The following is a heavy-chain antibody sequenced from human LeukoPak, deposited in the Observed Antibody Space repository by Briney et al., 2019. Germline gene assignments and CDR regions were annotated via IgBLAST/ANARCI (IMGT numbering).Heavy chain of an antibody. CDR3: ARRLPLYAPDVFDT. J-gene: IGHJ3*02. V-gene: IGHV4-39*01. D-gene: IGHD2/OR15-2a*01. CDR2: IYYSGST. Sequence: SETLSLTCTVSGDSISSSTYYWGWIRQPQGKGLEWIGSIYYSGSTYYNPSLKSRVTISVDTSKNQFSLKLSSVTAADTAVYYCARRLPLYAPDVFDTWGQGTMVTVSS. CDR1: GDSISSSTYY.